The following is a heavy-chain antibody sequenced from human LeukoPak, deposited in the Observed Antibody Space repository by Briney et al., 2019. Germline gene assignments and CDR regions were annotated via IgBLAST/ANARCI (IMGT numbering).Heavy chain of an antibody. CDR1: GGSISSGDYY. D-gene: IGHD3-3*01. J-gene: IGHJ5*02. CDR2: IYYSGST. Sequence: PSETLSLTCTVSGGSISSGDYYWSWIRQPPGKGLEWVGYIYYSGSTYYNPSLKSRVTISADTSKNQFSLKLSSVTAADTAVYYCARFDFQPSLNWFDPWGQGTLVTVSS. CDR3: ARFDFQPSLNWFDP. V-gene: IGHV4-30-4*08.